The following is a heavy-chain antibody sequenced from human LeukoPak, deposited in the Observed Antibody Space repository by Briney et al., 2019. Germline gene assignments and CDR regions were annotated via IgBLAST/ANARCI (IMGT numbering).Heavy chain of an antibody. Sequence: GGSLRLSCAASGFSFSSYSMKWVRQAPGKGLEWVSAISGSGGSTYYADSVKGRFTISRDNAKNSLYLQMNSLRAEDTAVYYCARPPARIAAAGNIYYYYYYMDVWGKGTTVTISS. CDR2: ISGSGGST. D-gene: IGHD6-13*01. J-gene: IGHJ6*03. CDR3: ARPPARIAAAGNIYYYYYYMDV. CDR1: GFSFSSYS. V-gene: IGHV3-21*01.